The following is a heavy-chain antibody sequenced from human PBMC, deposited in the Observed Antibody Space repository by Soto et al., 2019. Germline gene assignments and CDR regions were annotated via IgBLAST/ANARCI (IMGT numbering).Heavy chain of an antibody. Sequence: EVQLVESGGGLVKPGGSLRLSCAASGFTFSNAWMNWVRQAPGMGVEWVGRIKSKSDCGTTDYAAPVKGRFTISRDDSKNTLNLQMNSLKTEDTAVYYCTTAPAGENAPNFDYWGQGTLVTVSS. V-gene: IGHV3-15*07. J-gene: IGHJ4*02. CDR1: GFTFSNAW. D-gene: IGHD4-17*01. CDR2: IKSKSDCGTT. CDR3: TTAPAGENAPNFDY.